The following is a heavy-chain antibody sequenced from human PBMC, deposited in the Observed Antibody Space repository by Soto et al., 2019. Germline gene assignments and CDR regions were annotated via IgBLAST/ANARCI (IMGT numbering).Heavy chain of an antibody. CDR2: ISYDGSNK. J-gene: IGHJ6*03. Sequence: GGSLRLSCAASGFTFSSYAMHWVRQAPGKGLEWVAVISYDGSNKYYADSVKGRFTISRDNSKNTLYLQMNSLRAEDTAVYYCARDWMWGYGDYYYYYMDVWGKGTTVTVSS. CDR3: ARDWMWGYGDYYYYYMDV. D-gene: IGHD4-17*01. V-gene: IGHV3-30*04. CDR1: GFTFSSYA.